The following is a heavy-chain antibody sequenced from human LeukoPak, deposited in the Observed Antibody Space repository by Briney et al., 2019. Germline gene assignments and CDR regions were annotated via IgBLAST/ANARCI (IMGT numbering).Heavy chain of an antibody. J-gene: IGHJ4*02. CDR2: IRYDGSDK. D-gene: IGHD2/OR15-2a*01. Sequence: PGGSLRLSCAASGFTFSSYGMHWVRQAPGKGLEWVAFIRYDGSDKYYADSVKGRFTISRDNSKNTLYLQMNSLRAEDTAVYYCAAKNRKRVVFDYWGQGTLVTVSS. CDR3: AAKNRKRVVFDY. CDR1: GFTFSSYG. V-gene: IGHV3-30*02.